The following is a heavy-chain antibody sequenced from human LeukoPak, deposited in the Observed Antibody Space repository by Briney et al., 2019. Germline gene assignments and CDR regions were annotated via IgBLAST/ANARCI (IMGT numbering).Heavy chain of an antibody. D-gene: IGHD2-2*01. CDR2: IYYSGST. CDR3: ARGSGSIVVVPAATYYFDY. V-gene: IGHV4-59*01. CDR1: GGSISSYF. J-gene: IGHJ4*02. Sequence: PSETLSLTCTVSGGSISSYFWSWIRQPPGKGREWIGYIYYSGSTNYNPSLKSRVTISVETSKNQFSLKLSSVTAADTTLYYCARGSGSIVVVPAATYYFDYWGQGTLVTVSS.